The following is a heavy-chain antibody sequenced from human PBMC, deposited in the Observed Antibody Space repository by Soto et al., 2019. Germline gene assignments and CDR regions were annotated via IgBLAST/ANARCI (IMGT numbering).Heavy chain of an antibody. CDR1: GVTFGIHY. CDR2: ITDTGGDT. CDR3: ARGGGYSNPYNFDY. Sequence: RISGVASGVTFGIHYIRRVLHAPGEGLEWVSTITDTGGDTKYADSVRGRFTMSRDNSKKTLYLQMNSLRVEDSAVYYCARGGGYSNPYNFDYWGQGTLVTVSS. J-gene: IGHJ4*02. D-gene: IGHD5-18*01. V-gene: IGHV3-23*01.